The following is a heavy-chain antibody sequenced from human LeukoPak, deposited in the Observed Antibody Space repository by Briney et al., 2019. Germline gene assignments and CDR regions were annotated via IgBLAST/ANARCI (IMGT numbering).Heavy chain of an antibody. CDR2: IYYSGST. D-gene: IGHD2-8*02. CDR1: GGSISSSSYY. Sequence: SETLSLTCTVSGGSISSSSYYWGWIRQPPGKGLEWIGSIYYSGSTYYNPSLKSRVTISVDRSKNQFSLKLSSVTAADTAVYYCARIDTGGADCWGQGTMVTVSS. CDR3: ARIDTGGADC. V-gene: IGHV4-39*07. J-gene: IGHJ4*02.